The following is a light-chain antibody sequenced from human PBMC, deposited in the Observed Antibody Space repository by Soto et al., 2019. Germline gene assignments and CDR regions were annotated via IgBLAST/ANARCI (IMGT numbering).Light chain of an antibody. CDR3: QQHINWPLT. CDR1: QTVGSP. Sequence: EIVLTQSPATLSLSPGERATFSSGPLQTVGSPLPWYQQKPGQAPSLLIFEASNRATGIPARFSGSGSGADFTLTISSLEPEDFALYYCQQHINWPLTFGGGTKVEIK. J-gene: IGKJ4*01. V-gene: IGKV3-11*01. CDR2: EAS.